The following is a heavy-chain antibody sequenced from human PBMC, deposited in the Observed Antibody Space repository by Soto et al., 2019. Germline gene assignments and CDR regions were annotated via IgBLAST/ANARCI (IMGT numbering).Heavy chain of an antibody. V-gene: IGHV4-59*01. Sequence: SETLSLTCTVSGGSISRYYWSWIRQPPGKGLEWIGYIYYSGSTNYNPSLKSRVTISVDTSKNQFSLKLSSVTAADTAVYYCARVVINYGEYDLTYAFDIWGQGTMVTVSS. CDR3: ARVVINYGEYDLTYAFDI. CDR1: GGSISRYY. D-gene: IGHD4-17*01. CDR2: IYYSGST. J-gene: IGHJ3*02.